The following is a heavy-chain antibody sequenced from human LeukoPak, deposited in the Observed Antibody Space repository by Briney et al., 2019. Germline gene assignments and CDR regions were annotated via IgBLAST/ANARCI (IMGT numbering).Heavy chain of an antibody. CDR1: GGSISSGGYY. D-gene: IGHD6-19*01. CDR2: IYYSGST. J-gene: IGHJ4*02. V-gene: IGHV4-31*03. Sequence: PSQTLSLTCTVSGGSISSGGYYWSWIRQHPGKGLEWIGYIYYSGSTCYNPSLKSRVTISVDTSKNQFSLKLSSVTAADTAVYYCARGGSGWFLDYWGQGTLVTVSS. CDR3: ARGGSGWFLDY.